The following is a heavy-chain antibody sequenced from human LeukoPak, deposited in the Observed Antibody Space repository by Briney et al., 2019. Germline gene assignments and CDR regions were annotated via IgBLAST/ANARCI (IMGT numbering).Heavy chain of an antibody. J-gene: IGHJ6*04. CDR3: AELGITMIGGV. D-gene: IGHD3-10*02. Sequence: GGTLRLSCAAPGFTFSSYGMSWVRQAPGKGLEWVSAISGSGGSTYYADSVKGRFTISRDNAKNSLYLQMNSLRAEDTAVYYCAELGITMIGGVWGKGTTVTISS. V-gene: IGHV3-23*01. CDR2: ISGSGGST. CDR1: GFTFSSYG.